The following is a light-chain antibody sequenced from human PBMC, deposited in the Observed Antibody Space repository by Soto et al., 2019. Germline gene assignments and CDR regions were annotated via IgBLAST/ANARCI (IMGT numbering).Light chain of an antibody. Sequence: QSALTQPASVSGSPGQSITFSCTGTSSDVGGYNSVSWYQQHPGKAPKLMIYDVSNRPSGVSNRFSGSKSGNTASLTISGLQVEDEADYYCSSYTSSSTVVFGGGTKVTVL. CDR1: SSDVGGYNS. CDR2: DVS. CDR3: SSYTSSSTVV. J-gene: IGLJ2*01. V-gene: IGLV2-14*01.